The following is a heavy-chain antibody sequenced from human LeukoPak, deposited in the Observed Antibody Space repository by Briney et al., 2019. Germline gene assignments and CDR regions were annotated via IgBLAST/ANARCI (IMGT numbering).Heavy chain of an antibody. D-gene: IGHD2-2*01. Sequence: SVKVSCKASGGTFSSYGISWVRQAPGQGLEWMGGIIPIFGKANYAQKFQGRVTITADESTSTAYMELSSLRSEDTAVYYCARDHCSSTSCYFWFDPWGQGTLVTVSS. CDR2: IIPIFGKA. V-gene: IGHV1-69*13. CDR1: GGTFSSYG. CDR3: ARDHCSSTSCYFWFDP. J-gene: IGHJ5*02.